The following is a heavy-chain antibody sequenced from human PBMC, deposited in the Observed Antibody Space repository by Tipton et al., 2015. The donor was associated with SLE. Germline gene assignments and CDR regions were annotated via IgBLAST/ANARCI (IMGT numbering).Heavy chain of an antibody. Sequence: GLVKPSETLSLTCSVSGGSIRTYYWSWIRQTPGKGLEWIGYMFYSGITNYNPSLYGRVTISVDTSRNQFSLRMNSVTAADTAIYYCARGTPFMEWERNWFDPWGQGTLVTVSS. D-gene: IGHD3-3*01. J-gene: IGHJ5*02. CDR2: MFYSGIT. V-gene: IGHV4-59*01. CDR1: GGSIRTYY. CDR3: ARGTPFMEWERNWFDP.